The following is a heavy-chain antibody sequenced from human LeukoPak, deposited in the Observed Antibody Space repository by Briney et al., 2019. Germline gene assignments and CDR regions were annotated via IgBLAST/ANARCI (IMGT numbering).Heavy chain of an antibody. V-gene: IGHV3-53*01. CDR2: IYSGDIT. J-gene: IGHJ6*02. Sequence: GGSLRLSCAASGFIVSSNYMSWVRQAPGKGLEWVSVIYSGDITYYADSVKGRFTISRDNSKNTLYLQMNSLRVEDTAVYYCARGLYGMDVWGQGTTATVSS. CDR3: ARGLYGMDV. CDR1: GFIVSSNY.